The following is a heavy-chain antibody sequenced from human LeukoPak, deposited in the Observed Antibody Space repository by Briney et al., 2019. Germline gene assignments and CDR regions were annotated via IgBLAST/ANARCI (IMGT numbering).Heavy chain of an antibody. V-gene: IGHV4-30-4*01. CDR3: ARGNYDFWSGYYLPELVEFDP. D-gene: IGHD3-3*01. CDR2: IYYSGST. CDR1: GGSISSGDYY. Sequence: SGTLSLTCDVSGGSISSGDYYWSWIRQPPGKGLEWIGYIYYSGSTYYNPSLKSRVTISVDTSKNQFSLKLSSVTAADTAVYYCARGNYDFWSGYYLPELVEFDPWGQGTLVTVSS. J-gene: IGHJ5*02.